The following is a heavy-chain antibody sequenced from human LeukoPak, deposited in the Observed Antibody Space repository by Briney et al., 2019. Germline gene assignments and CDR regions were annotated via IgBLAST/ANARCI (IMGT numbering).Heavy chain of an antibody. V-gene: IGHV3-30*18. CDR2: ISYDGSNK. CDR3: AKDLGGGSGCYDL. D-gene: IGHD6-19*01. Sequence: KLSCKASGYTFTDYYMHWVRQAPGKGLEWVAIISYDGSNKYYADSVQGRFTISRDNSKNTLYLQMNSLRAEDTAVYYCAKDLGGGSGCYDLWGRGTLVTVSS. J-gene: IGHJ2*01. CDR1: GYTFTDYY.